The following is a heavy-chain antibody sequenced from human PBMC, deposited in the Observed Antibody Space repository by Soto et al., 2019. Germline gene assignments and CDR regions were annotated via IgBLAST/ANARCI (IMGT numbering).Heavy chain of an antibody. V-gene: IGHV4-34*01. Sequence: SETLSLTCAVCGGSFRGYYWGWIRQRPGKGLEWIGEINHSGSTNYNPSLKSRVTISVDTSKNQFSLKLSSVTAADTAVYYCARGWRSRSPHSSSYMAVWRTGRTV. CDR1: GGSFRGYY. CDR3: ARGWRSRSPHSSSYMAV. J-gene: IGHJ6*03. CDR2: INHSGST.